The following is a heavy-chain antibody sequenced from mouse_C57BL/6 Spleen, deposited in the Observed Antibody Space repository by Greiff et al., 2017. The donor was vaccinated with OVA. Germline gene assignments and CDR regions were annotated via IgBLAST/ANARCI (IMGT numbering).Heavy chain of an antibody. CDR2: IRNKANNHAT. CDR3: TRRVTTRDYYAMDY. J-gene: IGHJ4*01. V-gene: IGHV6-6*01. D-gene: IGHD2-2*01. CDR1: GFTFSDAW. Sequence: DVMLVESGGGLVQPGGSMKLSCAASGFTFSDAWMDWVRQSPEKGLEWVAEIRNKANNHATYYAESVKGRFTISRDDSKSSVYLQMNSLRAEDTGIYYCTRRVTTRDYYAMDYWGQGTSVTVSS.